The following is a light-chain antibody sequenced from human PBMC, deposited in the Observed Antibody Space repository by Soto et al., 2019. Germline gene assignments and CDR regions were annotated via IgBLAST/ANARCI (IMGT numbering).Light chain of an antibody. V-gene: IGLV2-8*01. Sequence: QSALTQPPSASGSPGQSVTISCTGTSSDVGNYDSVSWYQHHPGKAPQAVIYEVNKRPSGVPDRFSGSKSGNTASLTVSGLQAEDEGDYYCCSYTSSTTPLFGGGTKVTVL. CDR1: SSDVGNYDS. CDR2: EVN. CDR3: CSYTSSTTPL. J-gene: IGLJ2*01.